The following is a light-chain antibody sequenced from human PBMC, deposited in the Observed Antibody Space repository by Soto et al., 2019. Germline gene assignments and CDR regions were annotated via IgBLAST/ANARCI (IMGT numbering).Light chain of an antibody. V-gene: IGKV3-20*01. CDR1: QSVSNNY. Sequence: EIALTQSPGTLSLSPGEGVTLSCRASQSVSNNYLAWYQQKPGQAPRLLIYGASSRATGIPDRFSGSGSGTDFTLSISRLEPEDFAVYFCQQYGTSPRYTFGQGTKLEIK. CDR2: GAS. CDR3: QQYGTSPRYT. J-gene: IGKJ2*01.